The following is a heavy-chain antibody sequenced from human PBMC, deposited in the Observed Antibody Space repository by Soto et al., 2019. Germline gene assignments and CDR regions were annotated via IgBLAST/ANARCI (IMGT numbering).Heavy chain of an antibody. D-gene: IGHD5-18*01. Sequence: QVHLVESGGGVIQPGRSLRLSCGASGFTLMNYAMHWVRQAPGKGLEWVTIISSDGNNKYYADSVKGRFTISRDNSKNTLYLQMNSLSVEDTAIYYCARDQDSAMITWGHGTLITVSS. CDR2: ISSDGNNK. V-gene: IGHV3-30-3*01. J-gene: IGHJ4*01. CDR1: GFTLMNYA. CDR3: ARDQDSAMIT.